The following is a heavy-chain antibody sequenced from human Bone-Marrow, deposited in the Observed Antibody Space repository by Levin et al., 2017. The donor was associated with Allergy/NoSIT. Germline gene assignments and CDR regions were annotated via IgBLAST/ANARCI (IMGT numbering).Heavy chain of an antibody. D-gene: IGHD6-13*01. Sequence: SCAASGFNFGDYYMSWIRQAPGKGLEYVSYISNSGRTPYYTHSVQGRFTISRDNAKNSLDLQMNSLRAEDTAVYYCARRMGYSRGYFHDWGQGTLVTVSS. CDR2: ISNSGRTP. CDR1: GFNFGDYY. J-gene: IGHJ1*01. V-gene: IGHV3-11*01. CDR3: ARRMGYSRGYFHD.